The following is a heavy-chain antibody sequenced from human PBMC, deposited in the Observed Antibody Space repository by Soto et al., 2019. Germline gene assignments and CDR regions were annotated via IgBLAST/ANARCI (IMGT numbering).Heavy chain of an antibody. CDR1: GFTFSTYA. Sequence: GGSLRLSCTASGFTFSTYAMSWVRQAPGKGLEWVSGISSSGGSTYYADSVKGRFTISRDNSENTLYLQMNSLRAEDTAIYFCAKDRDSSSVPWGQGTLVTSPQ. CDR2: ISSSGGST. CDR3: AKDRDSSSVP. D-gene: IGHD6-13*01. V-gene: IGHV3-23*01. J-gene: IGHJ5*02.